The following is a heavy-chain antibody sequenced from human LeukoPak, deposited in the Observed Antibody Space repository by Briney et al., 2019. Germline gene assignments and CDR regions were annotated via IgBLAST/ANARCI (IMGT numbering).Heavy chain of an antibody. V-gene: IGHV3-48*04. CDR3: ARDQSGHIAGGTDAFEI. CDR1: GFNFNSYS. J-gene: IGHJ3*02. Sequence: GGSLRLSCSASGFNFNSYSMSWLGPAPGKGPAGVSCISGRSSIIYYADSVKRRFTISRDNAKNSLYLQMTGLRAEDTAVYYCARDQSGHIAGGTDAFEIWGQGTMVTVSS. D-gene: IGHD1-26*01. CDR2: ISGRSSII.